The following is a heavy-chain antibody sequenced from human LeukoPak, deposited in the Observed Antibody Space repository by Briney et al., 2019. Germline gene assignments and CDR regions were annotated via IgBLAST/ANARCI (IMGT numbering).Heavy chain of an antibody. J-gene: IGHJ4*02. Sequence: GGSLRLSCAASGFTFSSYSMNWVRQAPGKGLEWVSSISSSSSYIYYADSVKGRFTISRDNAKNSLYLQMNSPRAEDTALYYCAKGSYYDILTGGQDFDYWGQGTLVTVSS. CDR2: ISSSSSYI. D-gene: IGHD3-9*01. V-gene: IGHV3-21*04. CDR3: AKGSYYDILTGGQDFDY. CDR1: GFTFSSYS.